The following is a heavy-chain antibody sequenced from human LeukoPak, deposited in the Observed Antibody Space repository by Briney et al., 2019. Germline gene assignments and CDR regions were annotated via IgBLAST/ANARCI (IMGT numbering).Heavy chain of an antibody. CDR3: ARDVYCGGGCHNYGMDV. D-gene: IGHD2-21*02. V-gene: IGHV1-69*13. J-gene: IGHJ6*02. Sequence: SVKVSCKASGGTFSSYAISWVRQAPGQGLEWMGGIIPIFGTANYAQKFQGRVTITADESTSTAYMELSSLRSEDTAAYYCARDVYCGGGCHNYGMDVWGQGTTVTVSS. CDR1: GGTFSSYA. CDR2: IIPIFGTA.